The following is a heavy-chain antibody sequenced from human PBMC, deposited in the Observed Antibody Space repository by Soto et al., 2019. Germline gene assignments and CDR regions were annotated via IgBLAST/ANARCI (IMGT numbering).Heavy chain of an antibody. J-gene: IGHJ4*02. CDR3: TIDLGELSLPTDYFDY. V-gene: IGHV3-15*01. CDR1: GFTFSNAW. Sequence: GGSLRLSCAASGFTFSNAWMSWVRQAPGKGLEWVGRIKSKTDGGTTDYAAPVKGRFTISRDDSKNTLYLQMNSLKTEDTAVYYCTIDLGELSLPTDYFDYWGQGTLVTVSS. D-gene: IGHD3-16*02. CDR2: IKSKTDGGTT.